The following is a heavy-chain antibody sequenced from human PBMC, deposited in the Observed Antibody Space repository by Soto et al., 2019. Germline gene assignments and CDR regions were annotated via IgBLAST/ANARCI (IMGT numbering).Heavy chain of an antibody. Sequence: GASVKVSCKASGYTFTSYYMHWVRQAPGQGLEWMGIINPSGGSTSYAQKFQGRVTMTRDTSTSTVYMELSSLRSEDTAVYYCASDSITTVVTLMCSNWFDPWGQGTLVTVSS. J-gene: IGHJ5*02. CDR3: ASDSITTVVTLMCSNWFDP. V-gene: IGHV1-46*03. CDR1: GYTFTSYY. CDR2: INPSGGST. D-gene: IGHD4-17*01.